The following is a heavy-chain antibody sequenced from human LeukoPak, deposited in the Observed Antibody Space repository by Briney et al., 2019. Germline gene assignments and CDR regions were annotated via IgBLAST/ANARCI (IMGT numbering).Heavy chain of an antibody. CDR2: IYYSGST. J-gene: IGHJ6*03. CDR3: ARVALDYGDPLSYYYMDV. Sequence: SETLSLTCTVSGGSISSYYWSWIRQPPGKGLEWIGYIYYSGSTNYNPSLKSRVTISVDTSKNQFSLKLSSVTAADTAVYYCARVALDYGDPLSYYYMDVWGKGTTVTVSS. CDR1: GGSISSYY. V-gene: IGHV4-59*01. D-gene: IGHD4-17*01.